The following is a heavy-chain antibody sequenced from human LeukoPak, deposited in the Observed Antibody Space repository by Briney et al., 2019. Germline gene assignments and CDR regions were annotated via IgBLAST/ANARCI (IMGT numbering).Heavy chain of an antibody. CDR3: MRDRGYSGYAHGY. Sequence: GGSLRLSCAASGFTFNNYALGWVRQAPGKGLEWVSSILNSSYIFYADSVRGRFTISRDNTENSLFLQMNRLTAEDTAVYYCMRDRGYSGYAHGYWGQGSLVTVSS. CDR2: ILNSSYI. CDR1: GFTFNNYA. D-gene: IGHD5-12*01. V-gene: IGHV3-69-1*02. J-gene: IGHJ4*02.